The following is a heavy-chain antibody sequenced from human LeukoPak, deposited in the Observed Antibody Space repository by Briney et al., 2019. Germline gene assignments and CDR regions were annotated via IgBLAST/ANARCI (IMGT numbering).Heavy chain of an antibody. D-gene: IGHD3-9*01. CDR2: IYYSGST. J-gene: IGHJ3*02. V-gene: IGHV4-61*05. CDR3: ARAAYYDSVDAFDI. Sequence: SETLSLTCTVSGGSISSSSYYWSWIRQPPGKGLEWIGYIYYSGSTNYNPSLKSRVTISVDTSKNQFSLKLSSVTAADTAVYYCARAAYYDSVDAFDIWGQGTMVTVSS. CDR1: GGSISSSSYY.